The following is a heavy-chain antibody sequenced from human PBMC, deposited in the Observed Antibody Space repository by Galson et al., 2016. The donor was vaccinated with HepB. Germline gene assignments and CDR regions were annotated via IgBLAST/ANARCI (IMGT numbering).Heavy chain of an antibody. Sequence: LSLTCSVSGGSVSSDSHYWSWIRQPPGKGLEWIGYFYYSGSTYYNPSLKSRVTISVDTSKNQFSLKLTSVTAAGTAVYYCASVGGIAAAVEAPPPFDPWGQGTLVTVSS. CDR2: FYYSGST. V-gene: IGHV4-31*03. J-gene: IGHJ5*02. D-gene: IGHD6-13*01. CDR3: ASVGGIAAAVEAPPPFDP. CDR1: GGSVSSDSHY.